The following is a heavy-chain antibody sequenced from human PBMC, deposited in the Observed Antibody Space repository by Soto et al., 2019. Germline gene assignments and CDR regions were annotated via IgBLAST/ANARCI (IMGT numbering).Heavy chain of an antibody. J-gene: IGHJ3*02. CDR2: IIPIFGTA. Sequence: QVQLVQSGAEVKKPGSSVKFSCKASGGTFSSYAISWVRQAPGQGLEWMGGIIPIFGTANYAQKFQGRVTITADKSTSTAYMDLSSLSSEDPAVYYCARELRKQLVPAAFDIWGQGTMVTVSS. CDR3: ARELRKQLVPAAFDI. D-gene: IGHD6-6*01. CDR1: GGTFSSYA. V-gene: IGHV1-69*06.